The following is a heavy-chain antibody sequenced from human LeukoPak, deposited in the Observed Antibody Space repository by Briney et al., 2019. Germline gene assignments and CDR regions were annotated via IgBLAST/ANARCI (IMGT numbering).Heavy chain of an antibody. Sequence: GGSLRLSCAASGFTFSTYAMNWVRQAPGKGLEWVSAISGSGGSTYYADSVKGLFTISRDNSKNTLYLQMNSLRAEDTAVYYCAKGEGSSWFAPYYYYYYGMDVWGQGTTVTVSS. D-gene: IGHD6-13*01. CDR1: GFTFSTYA. CDR3: AKGEGSSWFAPYYYYYYGMDV. V-gene: IGHV3-23*01. CDR2: ISGSGGST. J-gene: IGHJ6*02.